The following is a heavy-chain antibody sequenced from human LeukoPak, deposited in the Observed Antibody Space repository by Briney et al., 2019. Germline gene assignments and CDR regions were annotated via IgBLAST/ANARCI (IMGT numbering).Heavy chain of an antibody. CDR2: ISSSSSYI. CDR1: GFTFSSYS. CDR3: ARDRNSGSWSAFDI. J-gene: IGHJ3*02. D-gene: IGHD1-26*01. Sequence: GGSLRLSCAASGFTFSSYSMNWVRQAPGKGLEWVSSISSSSSYIYYADSVKGRFTISRDNAKNSLYLQMNSLRAEDTAVYYCARDRNSGSWSAFDIWGQGTMVTVSS. V-gene: IGHV3-21*01.